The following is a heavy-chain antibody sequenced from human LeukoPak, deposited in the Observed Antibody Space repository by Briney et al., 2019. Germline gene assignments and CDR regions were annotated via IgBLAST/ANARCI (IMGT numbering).Heavy chain of an antibody. Sequence: ASVKVSCKASGHTFTGYYMHWVRQAPGQGLEWMGWINPNSGVTNYAQKFQGRVTMTRDTSLSTAYMELRRLTSDDTAVYYCARGGSVRPLICCGYYYGMDVWGQGTTVTVSS. CDR3: ARGGSVRPLICCGYYYGMDV. CDR2: INPNSGVT. CDR1: GHTFTGYY. D-gene: IGHD3-10*01. V-gene: IGHV1-2*02. J-gene: IGHJ6*02.